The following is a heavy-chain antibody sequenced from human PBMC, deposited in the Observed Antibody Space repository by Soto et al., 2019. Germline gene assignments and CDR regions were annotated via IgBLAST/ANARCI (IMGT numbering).Heavy chain of an antibody. J-gene: IGHJ6*02. V-gene: IGHV3-11*01. CDR1: GFTFSDYY. CDR2: ISSTGNTI. Sequence: QVQLVESGGRLVKPGGSLRLSCAASGFTFSDYYMSWIRQAPGKGLEWVSYISSTGNTIYYADSVKGRFTISRDNAKNSLYLQMNSLRAEDTAVYYCARVDDSDGYPYYYYGMDVWGQGTTVTVSS. CDR3: ARVDDSDGYPYYYYGMDV. D-gene: IGHD3-22*01.